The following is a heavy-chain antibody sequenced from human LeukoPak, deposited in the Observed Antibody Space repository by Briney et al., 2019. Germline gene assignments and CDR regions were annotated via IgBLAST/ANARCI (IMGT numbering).Heavy chain of an antibody. V-gene: IGHV3-13*01. J-gene: IGHJ4*02. D-gene: IGHD1-26*01. CDR1: GFTFSSYD. Sequence: QSGGSLRLSCAASGFTFSSYDMHWVRQATGKGLEWISTIGTAADTYYPGSVKGRFTISRDNAKNSLFLQMNSLRAGDTAVYYCARGDPRSYGGGQYYFDYWGQGTLVTVSS. CDR3: ARGDPRSYGGGQYYFDY. CDR2: IGTAADT.